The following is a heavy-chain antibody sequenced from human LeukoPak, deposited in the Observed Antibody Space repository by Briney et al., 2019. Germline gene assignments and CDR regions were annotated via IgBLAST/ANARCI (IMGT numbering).Heavy chain of an antibody. CDR1: GFTLSDYY. V-gene: IGHV3-11*01. J-gene: IGHJ4*02. Sequence: GGSLRLSCAASGFTLSDYYMSWIRQAPGKGLEWVSYSSSSGSTIYYADSVKGRFAISRDNAKNSLYLQMNSLIAEDTAVYYCARRRDFIDYWGQGTLVTASS. CDR3: ARRRDFIDY. CDR2: SSSSGSTI. D-gene: IGHD3/OR15-3a*01.